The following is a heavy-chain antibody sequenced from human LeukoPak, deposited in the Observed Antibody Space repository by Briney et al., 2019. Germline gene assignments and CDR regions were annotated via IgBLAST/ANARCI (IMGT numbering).Heavy chain of an antibody. J-gene: IGHJ4*02. CDR3: ARPLYYYDSSGYYSKGLLGN. CDR1: GYTFTGYY. V-gene: IGHV1-2*02. Sequence: GASVKVSCKASGYTFTGYYMHWVRQAPGQGLEGMGWINPNSGGTNYAQKFQGRVTMTRDTSISTAYMALSRLRSDDTAVYYCARPLYYYDSSGYYSKGLLGNWGQGTLVTVSS. D-gene: IGHD3-22*01. CDR2: INPNSGGT.